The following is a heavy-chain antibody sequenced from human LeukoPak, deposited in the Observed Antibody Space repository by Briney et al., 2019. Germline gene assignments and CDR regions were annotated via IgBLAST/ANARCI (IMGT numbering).Heavy chain of an antibody. Sequence: PGGSPRLSCAASGFNLRDYWMHWVRQAPGKGLVWVSRLGTDGTYTNYADSVRGRFTISGDNAKNTLYLQMDSLRAEDTAFYYCVRDPSNSGNWFDLWGQGTLVTVSS. CDR1: GFNLRDYW. CDR2: LGTDGTYT. J-gene: IGHJ5*02. CDR3: VRDPSNSGNWFDL. D-gene: IGHD4-11*01. V-gene: IGHV3-74*01.